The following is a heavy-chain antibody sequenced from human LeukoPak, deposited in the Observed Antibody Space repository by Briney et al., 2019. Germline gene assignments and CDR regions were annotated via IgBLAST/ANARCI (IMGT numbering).Heavy chain of an antibody. CDR1: GYTFTGSY. J-gene: IGHJ5*02. D-gene: IGHD3-22*01. V-gene: IGHV1-2*02. Sequence: GASVKVSCKASGYTFTGSYMHWVRQAPGQGLEWMGWINPNTGGTNYARKFQGRVTMTRDTSISTAYMELSRLRSDDTAVYYCARDPSGYYYGWFDPWGQGTLVTVSS. CDR3: ARDPSGYYYGWFDP. CDR2: INPNTGGT.